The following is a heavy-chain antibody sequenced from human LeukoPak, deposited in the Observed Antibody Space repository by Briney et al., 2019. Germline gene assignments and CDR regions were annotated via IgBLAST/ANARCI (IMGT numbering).Heavy chain of an antibody. CDR1: GFTFSSYA. J-gene: IGHJ6*02. Sequence: GRSLRFSCAASGFTFSSYAMHWVRQAPGKGLEWVAVISYDGSNKYYADSVKGRFTISRDNSKNTLYLQMNSLRAEDTAVYYCARTEDTAMVKGFYGMDVWGQGTTVTVSS. D-gene: IGHD5-18*01. CDR2: ISYDGSNK. V-gene: IGHV3-30-3*01. CDR3: ARTEDTAMVKGFYGMDV.